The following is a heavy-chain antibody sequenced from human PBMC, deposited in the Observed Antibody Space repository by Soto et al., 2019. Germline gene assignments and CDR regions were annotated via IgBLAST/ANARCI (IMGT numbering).Heavy chain of an antibody. CDR3: ARGVNERITMVRGVMGGVDY. V-gene: IGHV4-34*01. D-gene: IGHD3-10*01. J-gene: IGHJ4*02. CDR1: GGSFSGYY. CDR2: INHSGST. Sequence: QVQLQQWGAGLLKPSETLSLTCAVYGGSFSGYYWSWIRQPPGKGLEWIGEINHSGSTNYNPSLKRRVTVSVDTSKNQFSLKLSSVTAADTAVYYCARGVNERITMVRGVMGGVDYWGQGTLVTVSS.